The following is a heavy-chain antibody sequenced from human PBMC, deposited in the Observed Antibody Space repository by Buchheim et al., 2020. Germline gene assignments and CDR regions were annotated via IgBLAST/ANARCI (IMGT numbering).Heavy chain of an antibody. J-gene: IGHJ6*02. Sequence: QVQLQESGTGLVKPSETLSLTCTVSGGSISSYYWSWIRQPPGKGLEWIGYIYYSGSTNYNPSLKSRVTISVDTSKNQFSLKLSSVTAADTAVYYCARDRYDFWSGYPPGMGMDVWGQGTT. CDR1: GGSISSYY. V-gene: IGHV4-59*01. CDR3: ARDRYDFWSGYPPGMGMDV. CDR2: IYYSGST. D-gene: IGHD3-3*01.